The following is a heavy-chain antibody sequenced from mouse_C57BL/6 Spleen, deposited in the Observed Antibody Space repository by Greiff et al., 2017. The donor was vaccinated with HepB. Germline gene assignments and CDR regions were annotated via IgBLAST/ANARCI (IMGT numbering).Heavy chain of an antibody. CDR2: IDPENGDT. Sequence: EVQRVESGAELVRPGASVKLSCTASGFNIKDDYMHWVKQRPEQGLEWIGWIDPENGDTEYASKFQGKATITADTSSNTAYLQLSSLTSEDTAVYYCTTGGNYYFDDWGQGTTLTVAS. V-gene: IGHV14-4*01. J-gene: IGHJ2*01. CDR3: TTGGNYYFDD. D-gene: IGHD2-1*01. CDR1: GFNIKDDY.